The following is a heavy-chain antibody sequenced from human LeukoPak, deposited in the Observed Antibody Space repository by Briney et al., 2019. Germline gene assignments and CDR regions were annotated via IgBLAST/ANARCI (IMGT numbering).Heavy chain of an antibody. CDR3: ARGRLLMWFDP. CDR1: GGSFSGYS. D-gene: IGHD3-16*01. Sequence: SETLSLTCAVYGGSFSGYSWSWIRQPPGKGLEWIGEINHSGSTNYNPSLKSRVTISVDTSKKQFSLKLSSVTAADTAVHYCARGRLLMWFDPWGQGTLVTFSS. V-gene: IGHV4-34*01. J-gene: IGHJ5*02. CDR2: INHSGST.